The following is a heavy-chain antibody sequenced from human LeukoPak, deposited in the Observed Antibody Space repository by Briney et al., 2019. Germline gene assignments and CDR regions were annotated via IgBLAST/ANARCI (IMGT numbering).Heavy chain of an antibody. D-gene: IGHD3-22*01. J-gene: IGHJ3*02. CDR1: GGAISIYY. Sequence: SETLSLTCSVSGGAISIYYWSWIGQPRAQGLEWIGYIYNSGITTYNTSPTSRVTISFDSSKNKFTLNLRPVTAADTAVYYCACLTTADAFDIWGQGTKVTVSS. CDR3: ACLTTADAFDI. CDR2: IYNSGIT. V-gene: IGHV4-59*01.